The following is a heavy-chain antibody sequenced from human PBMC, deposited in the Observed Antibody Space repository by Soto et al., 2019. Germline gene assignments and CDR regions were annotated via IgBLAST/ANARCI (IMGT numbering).Heavy chain of an antibody. CDR3: ARYYDFWSGYLPVYYYYGMDV. D-gene: IGHD3-3*01. V-gene: IGHV3-21*01. J-gene: IGHJ6*02. Sequence: LRLSCAASGFTFSSYSMNWVRQAPGKGLEWVSSISSSSYIYYADSVKGRFTISRDNAKNSLYLQMNSLRAEDTAVYYCARYYDFWSGYLPVYYYYGMDVWGQGTTVTVSS. CDR2: ISSSSYI. CDR1: GFTFSSYS.